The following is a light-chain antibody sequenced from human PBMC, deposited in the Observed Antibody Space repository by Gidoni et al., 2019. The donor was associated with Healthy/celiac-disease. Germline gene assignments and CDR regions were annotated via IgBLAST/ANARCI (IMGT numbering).Light chain of an antibody. Sequence: QSALTPPPSVSGSPGQSVTISCTGTSRDVGSYNRVPWYQPPPGKAPKLMIYEVSNRPSGVPDRFSWSKSGNTASRTISGLQAEDEADYYCSSYTSSTVVFGGGTKLTV. J-gene: IGLJ2*01. CDR2: EVS. CDR1: SRDVGSYNR. CDR3: SSYTSSTVV. V-gene: IGLV2-18*02.